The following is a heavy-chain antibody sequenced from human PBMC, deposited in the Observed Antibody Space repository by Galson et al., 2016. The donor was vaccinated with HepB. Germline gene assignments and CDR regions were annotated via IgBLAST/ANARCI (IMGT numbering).Heavy chain of an antibody. V-gene: IGHV3-11*05. CDR2: ISSSSSYT. CDR1: GFTFSDYY. Sequence: SLRLSCAASGFTFSDYYMSWTRQAPGKGLEWVSYISSSSSYTNYADSVKGRFTISRDNAKNSLYLQMNSLRAEDTAVYYCARDGETVGRLFTPDYWGQGTLVTVSS. D-gene: IGHD7-27*01. J-gene: IGHJ4*02. CDR3: ARDGETVGRLFTPDY.